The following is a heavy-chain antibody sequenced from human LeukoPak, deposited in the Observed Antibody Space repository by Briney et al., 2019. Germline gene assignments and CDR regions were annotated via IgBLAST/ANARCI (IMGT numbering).Heavy chain of an antibody. CDR1: GGSISSYY. CDR2: IYYSGST. J-gene: IGHJ4*02. V-gene: IGHV4-59*01. Sequence: SETLSLTCTVSGGSISSYYWSWIRQPPGKGLEWIGYIYYSGSTNYNPSLKSRVTISVDTSKNQFSLKLSSVTAADTAVYYCTRTPRWGCSGGSCYLDYWGQGTLVTVSS. CDR3: TRTPRWGCSGGSCYLDY. D-gene: IGHD2-15*01.